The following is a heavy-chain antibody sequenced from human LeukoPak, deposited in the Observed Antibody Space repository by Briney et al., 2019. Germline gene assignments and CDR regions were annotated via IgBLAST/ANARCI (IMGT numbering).Heavy chain of an antibody. CDR3: ARVTEAPYYFDY. CDR1: GFTFSSYS. V-gene: IGHV3-21*01. Sequence: NPGGSLRLSCAASGFTFSSYSMNWVRQAPGKGLEWVSSISSSSSYIYYADSVRGRFTISRDNAKNSLYLQMISLRAEDTAVYYCARVTEAPYYFDYWGQGTLVTVSS. CDR2: ISSSSSYI. J-gene: IGHJ4*02.